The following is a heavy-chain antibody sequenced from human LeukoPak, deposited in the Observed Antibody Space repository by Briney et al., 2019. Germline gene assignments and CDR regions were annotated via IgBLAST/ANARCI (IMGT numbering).Heavy chain of an antibody. Sequence: ASVKVSCKASGYTFTSYGISWVRQAPGQGLEWMGWMNPNRCNTGYAQKFQGRVTMTRNTSRSTAYMELSSLRSEDTAVYYCARDLGYCSSASCLYSYYYYMDVWGKGTTVTVSS. D-gene: IGHD2-2*01. CDR3: ARDLGYCSSASCLYSYYYYMDV. J-gene: IGHJ6*03. CDR1: GYTFTSYG. V-gene: IGHV1-8*02. CDR2: MNPNRCNT.